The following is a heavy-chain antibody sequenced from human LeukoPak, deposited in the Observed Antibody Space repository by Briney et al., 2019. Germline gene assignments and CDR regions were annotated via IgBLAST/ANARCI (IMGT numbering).Heavy chain of an antibody. V-gene: IGHV3-23*01. CDR3: AKGGSSSWDHFDY. CDR1: GFTFSSYA. D-gene: IGHD6-13*01. Sequence: GGSLRLSCAASGFTFSSYAMSWVRQAPGKGLEWVSGISGSGGSTYYADSVKGRLTISRDNSKNTLYLRMNSLRGDDTAVYYCAKGGSSSWDHFDYWGQGTLVTVSS. J-gene: IGHJ4*02. CDR2: ISGSGGST.